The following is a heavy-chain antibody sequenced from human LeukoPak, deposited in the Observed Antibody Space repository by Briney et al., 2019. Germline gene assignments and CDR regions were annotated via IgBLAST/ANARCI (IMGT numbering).Heavy chain of an antibody. Sequence: GGSLRLSCAASGFTFSSYAMSWVRQAPGKGLEWVSAISGSGGSTYYADSVKGRFTISRDNSKNTLYLQMNSLRAEDAAVYYCAKNRVVVPAAMRSWGQGTLVTVSS. J-gene: IGHJ5*02. D-gene: IGHD2-2*01. CDR3: AKNRVVVPAAMRS. CDR2: ISGSGGST. CDR1: GFTFSSYA. V-gene: IGHV3-23*01.